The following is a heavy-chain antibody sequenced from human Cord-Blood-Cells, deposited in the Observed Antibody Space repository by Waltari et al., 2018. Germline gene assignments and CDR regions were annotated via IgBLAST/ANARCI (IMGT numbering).Heavy chain of an antibody. CDR2: IYSGGST. CDR1: GFTVSRNY. V-gene: IGHV3-53*02. CDR3: ARERPWDPSAFDY. Sequence: EVQLVETGGGLIQPGGSLRLSCAASGFTVSRNYMTWVSQAPGKGLEWVSVIYSGGSTYYADSVKGRFTISRDNSKNTLYLQMNSLRAEDTAVYYCARERPWDPSAFDYWGQGTLVTVSS. J-gene: IGHJ4*02. D-gene: IGHD1-26*01.